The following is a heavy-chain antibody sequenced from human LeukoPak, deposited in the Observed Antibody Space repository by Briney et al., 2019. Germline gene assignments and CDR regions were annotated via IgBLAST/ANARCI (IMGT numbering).Heavy chain of an antibody. J-gene: IGHJ5*02. CDR1: GGSIISTNYY. CDR3: ARVHGSGYKIYNWFDP. CDR2: LYYSGIT. V-gene: IGHV4-39*07. Sequence: PSETLSLTCTVSGGSIISTNYYWGWIRQPPGKGLEWIGNLYYSGITYYNPSLKSRFTMSVDTSKNQFSLKLTSVTAADTAVYYCARVHGSGYKIYNWFDPWGQGTLVTVSS. D-gene: IGHD5-12*01.